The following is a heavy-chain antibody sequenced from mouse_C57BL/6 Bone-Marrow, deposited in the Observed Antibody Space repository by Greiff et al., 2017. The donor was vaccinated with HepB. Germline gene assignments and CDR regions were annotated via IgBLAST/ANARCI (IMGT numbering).Heavy chain of an antibody. CDR3: TRCYGNYCYFDV. D-gene: IGHD2-1*01. V-gene: IGHV1-15*01. Sequence: QVQLQQSGAELVRPGASVTLSCKASGYTFTDYEMHWVKQTPVHGLEWIGAFDPETGGTAYNQKFKGKAILTADKSSSTAYMELRSLTSEDSAVYYCTRCYGNYCYFDVWGTGTTVTVSS. CDR2: FDPETGGT. CDR1: GYTFTDYE. J-gene: IGHJ1*03.